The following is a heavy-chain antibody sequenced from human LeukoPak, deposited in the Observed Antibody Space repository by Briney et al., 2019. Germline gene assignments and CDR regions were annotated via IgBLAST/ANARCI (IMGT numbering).Heavy chain of an antibody. CDR3: ATGAWLFGY. Sequence: PGGSLRLSCAASGFTFSSYAMSWVRQATGKGLEWVSAISGGGGSTYYADSVKGRFTISRDNSKNTLYLQMNGLRAEDTAVYYCATGAWLFGYWGQGTLVTVSS. D-gene: IGHD3-10*01. J-gene: IGHJ4*02. CDR1: GFTFSSYA. CDR2: ISGGGGST. V-gene: IGHV3-23*01.